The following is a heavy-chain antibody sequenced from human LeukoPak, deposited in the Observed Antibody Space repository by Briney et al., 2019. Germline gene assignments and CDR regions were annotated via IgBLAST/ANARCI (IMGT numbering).Heavy chain of an antibody. Sequence: SETLSLTCTVSGGSISSYCWSWIRQPPGKGLEWIGYIYYSGSTNYNPSLKSRVTISVDTSKNQFSLKLSSVTAADTAVYYCARDSDFWSGYYYMDVWGKGTTVTVSS. CDR3: ARDSDFWSGYYYMDV. J-gene: IGHJ6*03. CDR1: GGSISSYC. D-gene: IGHD3-3*01. CDR2: IYYSGST. V-gene: IGHV4-59*01.